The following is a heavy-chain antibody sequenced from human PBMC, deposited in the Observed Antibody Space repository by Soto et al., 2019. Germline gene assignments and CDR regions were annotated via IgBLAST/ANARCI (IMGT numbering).Heavy chain of an antibody. CDR2: ISSSSSTI. Sequence: AGGSLRLSCAASGFTFSSYSMNWVRQAPGKGLEWVSYISSSSSTIYYADSVKGRFTISRDNAKNSLYPQMNSLRDEDTAVYYCAREPRYYYDSSGYLNWFDPWGQGTLVTVSS. D-gene: IGHD3-22*01. J-gene: IGHJ5*02. CDR3: AREPRYYYDSSGYLNWFDP. CDR1: GFTFSSYS. V-gene: IGHV3-48*02.